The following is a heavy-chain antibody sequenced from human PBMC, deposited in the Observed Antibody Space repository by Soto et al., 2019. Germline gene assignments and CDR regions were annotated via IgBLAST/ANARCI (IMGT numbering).Heavy chain of an antibody. CDR3: ARDILWFGELSPFDY. CDR1: GFTFSSYG. J-gene: IGHJ4*02. Sequence: VGSLRLSCAASGFTFSSYGMHWVRQAPGKGLEWVAVIWYDGSNKYYADSVKGRFTISRDNSKNTLYLQMNSLRAEDTAVYYCARDILWFGELSPFDYWGQGTLVTVSS. D-gene: IGHD3-10*01. CDR2: IWYDGSNK. V-gene: IGHV3-33*01.